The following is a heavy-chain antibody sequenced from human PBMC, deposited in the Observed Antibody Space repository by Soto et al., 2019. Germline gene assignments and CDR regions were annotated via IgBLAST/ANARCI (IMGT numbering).Heavy chain of an antibody. CDR1: GYTFTSYA. J-gene: IGHJ4*02. CDR2: INAGNGNT. CDR3: ARPYYYDSSEPPDDY. D-gene: IGHD3-22*01. V-gene: IGHV1-3*01. Sequence: ASVKVSCKASGYTFTSYAMHWVRQAPGQRLEWMGWINAGNGNTKYSQKFQGRVTITRDTSASTAYMELSSLRSEDTAVYYCARPYYYDSSEPPDDYWGQGTLVTVSS.